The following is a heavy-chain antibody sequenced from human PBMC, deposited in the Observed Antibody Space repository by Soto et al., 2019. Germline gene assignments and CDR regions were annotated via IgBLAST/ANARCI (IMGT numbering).Heavy chain of an antibody. J-gene: IGHJ5*02. CDR1: GFTFSDYY. D-gene: IGHD6-19*01. V-gene: IGHV3-11*01. Sequence: PGGSLRLSCAASGFTFSDYYMSWIRQAPGKGLEWVSYISTSGSTIYYADSVQGRFTISRDNAKNSLYLQMNSLRADDTAVYYCARDAVADWFDPWGQGTLVTVSS. CDR2: ISTSGSTI. CDR3: ARDAVADWFDP.